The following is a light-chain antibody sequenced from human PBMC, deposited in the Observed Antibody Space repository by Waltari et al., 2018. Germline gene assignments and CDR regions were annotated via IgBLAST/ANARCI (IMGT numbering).Light chain of an antibody. J-gene: IGKJ3*01. CDR3: QQYKSSSFT. Sequence: DIQMTQSPSTLSASVGDRVTITCRASQSISSWLAWYQQKPGKAPKLLIYDAYSLESGVPSRFSGSGSGTEFTLTISSLQPDDFATYYCQQYKSSSFTFGPGTKVDIK. CDR1: QSISSW. CDR2: DAY. V-gene: IGKV1-5*01.